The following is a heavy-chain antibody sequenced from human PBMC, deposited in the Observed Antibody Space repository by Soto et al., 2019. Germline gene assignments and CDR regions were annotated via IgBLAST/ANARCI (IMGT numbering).Heavy chain of an antibody. J-gene: IGHJ6*02. Sequence: EVQLVDSGGALIQPGGSLRLSCGASGFTVSGNSLSWVRQAPGKGLEWVSYIYIDGSTSYADSVRGRFTLTRDNSKNTLYLQMNNLRGEDTAVYYCARDGGSGTAVAGIQYSGMDVWGQGTTVTVSS. CDR1: GFTVSGNS. CDR2: IYIDGST. D-gene: IGHD6-19*01. V-gene: IGHV3-53*01. CDR3: ARDGGSGTAVAGIQYSGMDV.